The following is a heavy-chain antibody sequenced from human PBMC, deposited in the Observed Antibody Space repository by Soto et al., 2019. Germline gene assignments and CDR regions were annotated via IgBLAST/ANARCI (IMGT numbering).Heavy chain of an antibody. Sequence: PSETLSLTCTVSRGCISSGDYYWSWIRQPPGKGLEWIGYIYYSGSTYYNPSLKSRVTISVDTSKNQFSLKLSSVTAADTAVYYCARGTIVRGVVSANSENCMDVWRQAPPVT. V-gene: IGHV4-30-4*01. CDR1: RGCISSGDYY. CDR2: IYYSGST. D-gene: IGHD3-10*01. CDR3: ARGTIVRGVVSANSENCMDV. J-gene: IGHJ6*02.